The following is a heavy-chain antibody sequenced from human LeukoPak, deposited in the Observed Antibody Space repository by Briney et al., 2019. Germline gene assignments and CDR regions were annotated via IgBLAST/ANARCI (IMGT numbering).Heavy chain of an antibody. V-gene: IGHV1-2*02. Sequence: ASVKVSCKASGYTFTGHYIHWVRQAPGQGLQWMAWINPNSGDTRYSQKFQDRVTLTRDTSISTAYMELSTLRSDDTAMYYCARDWCSATSCYGGNYFDPWGQGTPVTVSS. CDR3: ARDWCSATSCYGGNYFDP. CDR2: INPNSGDT. J-gene: IGHJ5*02. D-gene: IGHD2-2*01. CDR1: GYTFTGHY.